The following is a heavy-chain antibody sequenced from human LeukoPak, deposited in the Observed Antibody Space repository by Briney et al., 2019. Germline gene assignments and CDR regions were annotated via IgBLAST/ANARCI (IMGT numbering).Heavy chain of an antibody. V-gene: IGHV3-74*01. CDR1: GFTFSSYW. Sequence: GGSLRLSCAASGFTFSSYWMHWVRQAPGKGLVWVSRINSDGSSATYADSVKGRFTISRDTVKTTLYLKMNSMRAEDTVVYYCARGAPSGSYYYWGQGTLVTVSS. CDR3: ARGAPSGSYYY. D-gene: IGHD1-26*01. CDR2: INSDGSSA. J-gene: IGHJ4*02.